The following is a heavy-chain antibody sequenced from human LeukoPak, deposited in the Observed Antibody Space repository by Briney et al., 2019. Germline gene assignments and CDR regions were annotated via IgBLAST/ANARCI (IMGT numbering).Heavy chain of an antibody. CDR2: IRSDGSNK. J-gene: IGHJ4*02. V-gene: IGHV3-30*02. CDR3: AKDPGSDSSAFPHFGS. Sequence: GGSLRLSCAPSGFAFSSYGMHWVRQAPGKGLEWVAFIRSDGSNKYYADSVKGRFTISRDNSKNTLCLQMNSLRAEDTAVYYCAKDPGSDSSAFPHFGSWGQGTLVTVSS. D-gene: IGHD3-22*01. CDR1: GFAFSSYG.